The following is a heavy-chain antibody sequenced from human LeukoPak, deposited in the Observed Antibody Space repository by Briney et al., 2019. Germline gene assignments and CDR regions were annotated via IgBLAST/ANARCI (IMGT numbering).Heavy chain of an antibody. J-gene: IGHJ5*02. CDR3: ARAPITMVRGVISCGWFDP. Sequence: SETLSLTCTVSGGSISSYYWSWIRQPPGKGLEWIGYIYYSGSANYNPSLKSRVTISVDTSKNQFSLKLSSVTAADTAVYYCARAPITMVRGVISCGWFDPWGQGTLVTVSS. CDR1: GGSISSYY. D-gene: IGHD3-10*01. V-gene: IGHV4-59*01. CDR2: IYYSGSA.